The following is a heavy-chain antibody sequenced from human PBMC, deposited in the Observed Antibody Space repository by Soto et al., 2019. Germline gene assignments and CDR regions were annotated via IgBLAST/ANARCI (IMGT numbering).Heavy chain of an antibody. Sequence: PGGSLRLSCAASGFTFNTYGMHWVRQAPGKGLEWVAVISYDGSNKYYADSVKGRFTISRDNSKNSLYLQMSGLRAEDTAVYYCAKDNSDRSMVRGIISYGMDVWGQGTTVTVSS. D-gene: IGHD3-10*01. CDR3: AKDNSDRSMVRGIISYGMDV. CDR1: GFTFNTYG. V-gene: IGHV3-30*18. J-gene: IGHJ6*01. CDR2: ISYDGSNK.